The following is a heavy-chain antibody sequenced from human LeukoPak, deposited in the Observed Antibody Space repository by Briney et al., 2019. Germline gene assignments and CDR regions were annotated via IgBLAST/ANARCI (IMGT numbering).Heavy chain of an antibody. D-gene: IGHD1-26*01. J-gene: IGHJ4*02. CDR3: ARGGGSYYDY. V-gene: IGHV3-13*01. CDR2: IGTVGDT. CDR1: GFTFSSYD. Sequence: HPGGSLRLSCAASGFTFSSYDMHWVRQATGKGLEWVSAIGTVGDTFYSDSVKGRFTISRDNSKNTQSLQMNSLRAEDTAVYYCARGGGSYYDYWGQGTLVTVSS.